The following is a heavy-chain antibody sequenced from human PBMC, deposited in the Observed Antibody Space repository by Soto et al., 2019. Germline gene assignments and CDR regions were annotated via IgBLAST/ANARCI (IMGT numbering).Heavy chain of an antibody. CDR2: ISGSGGST. J-gene: IGHJ4*02. CDR1: GFTFSSYA. D-gene: IGHD3-22*01. V-gene: IGHV3-23*01. CDR3: AKDSTMIVVVIIDY. Sequence: VQLLESGGGLVQPGGSLRLSCAASGFTFSSYAMSWVRQAPGKGLEWVSAISGSGGSTYYADSVKGRFTISRDNSKNTLYLQVNSLRAEDTAVYYCAKDSTMIVVVIIDYWGQGTLVTVSS.